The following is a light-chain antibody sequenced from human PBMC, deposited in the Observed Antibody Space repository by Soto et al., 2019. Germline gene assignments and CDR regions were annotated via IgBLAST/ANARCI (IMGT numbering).Light chain of an antibody. CDR3: QESHKYWT. CDR2: TAS. J-gene: IGKJ1*01. Sequence: DIQMTQSPSTLSASVGDTVTITCRASQTISRWLAWYQQKPGKAPRLLIYTASTLESGVPSRFSASGSGTEFTLTSSSLHPDDFATYYCQESHKYWTLAQGTKVEIK. CDR1: QTISRW. V-gene: IGKV1-5*01.